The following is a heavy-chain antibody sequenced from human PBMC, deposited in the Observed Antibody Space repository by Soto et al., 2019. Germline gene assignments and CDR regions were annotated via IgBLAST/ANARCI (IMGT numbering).Heavy chain of an antibody. CDR2: VKSDGSN. CDR1: GFTFSTYW. J-gene: IGHJ6*02. Sequence: GGSLILSCAASGFTFSTYWMHWVRQVPGKGLEWVSRVKSDGSNYYADPVKGRFTISRDNAWNTVYLQMNRLRAEDTALYFCARGLKNYYGMDVWGQGTTVTVSS. V-gene: IGHV3-74*01. CDR3: ARGLKNYYGMDV.